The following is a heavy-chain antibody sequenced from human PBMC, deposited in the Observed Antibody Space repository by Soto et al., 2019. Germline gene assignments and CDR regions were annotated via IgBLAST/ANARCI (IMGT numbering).Heavy chain of an antibody. CDR2: ISAYNGNT. CDR1: GYTFTSYG. CDR3: AKKSRYNRNKLQPHAPFFGMDV. J-gene: IGHJ6*02. V-gene: IGHV1-18*01. Sequence: ASVKVSCKTSGYTFTSYGISWVRQAPGQGLEWMGWISAYNGNTDYAQKLQGRVTMTTDTSTSTAYMELRSLRSDDTAVYYCAKKSRYNRNKLQPHAPFFGMDVWGQGNTGTVS. D-gene: IGHD1-20*01.